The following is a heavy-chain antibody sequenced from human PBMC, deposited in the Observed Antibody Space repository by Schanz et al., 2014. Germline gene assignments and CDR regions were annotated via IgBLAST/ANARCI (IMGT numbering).Heavy chain of an antibody. CDR2: ISAYTNNT. CDR3: ARDQSPYTNSSDVRYFDY. V-gene: IGHV1-18*04. D-gene: IGHD6-6*01. J-gene: IGHJ4*02. CDR1: GYTFTSDS. Sequence: QVQLVQSGAEMKKPGASVKVSCKASGYTFTSDSMHWVRQAPGQGLEWMGWISAYTNNTNYAQKVQGRVTMTTDTATGTDYMELRSLRADDTAMYYCARDQSPYTNSSDVRYFDYWGQGSLVTVSS.